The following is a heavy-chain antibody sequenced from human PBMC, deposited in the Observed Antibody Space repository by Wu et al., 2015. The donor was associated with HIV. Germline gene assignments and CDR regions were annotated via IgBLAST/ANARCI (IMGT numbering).Heavy chain of an antibody. CDR1: GYTFTGYY. Sequence: QVQLVQSGAEVKKPGASVKVSCKASGYTFTGYYIHWVRQAPGQGLEWMGWINPNSGATKYAQKYAQKFQGRVTMTRDTSISTAYMELSSLRSDDTAVYYCAGSRAVPGKGQNYYYYIVDVVGPRA. V-gene: IGHV1-2*02. J-gene: IGHJ6*03. D-gene: IGHD6-13*01. CDR2: INPNSGAT. CDR3: AGSRAVPGKGQNYYYYIVDV.